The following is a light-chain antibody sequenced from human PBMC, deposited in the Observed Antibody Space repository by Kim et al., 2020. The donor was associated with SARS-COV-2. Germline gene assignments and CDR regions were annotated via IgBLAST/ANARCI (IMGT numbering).Light chain of an antibody. Sequence: SGQTVRLTCQGDSLRNYYATWYQQRPGQAPTLVLYGKYDRPSGIPDRFSGSASGNTASLTITGAQAEDEGDYYCSSRDSTGDHVVFGGGTQLTVL. V-gene: IGLV3-19*01. CDR2: GKY. J-gene: IGLJ3*02. CDR1: SLRNYY. CDR3: SSRDSTGDHVV.